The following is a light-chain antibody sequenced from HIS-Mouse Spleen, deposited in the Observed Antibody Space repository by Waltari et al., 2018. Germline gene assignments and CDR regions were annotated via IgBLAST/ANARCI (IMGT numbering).Light chain of an antibody. Sequence: QSALTQPASVSGSPGQSITISFTGTSSDVGSYNRVSWYQQQPGKAPKLMIYEGSKRPSGVSNRFSGSKSGNTASLTISGLQDEDEADYYCCSYAGSSTWVFGGGTKLTVL. J-gene: IGLJ3*02. CDR3: CSYAGSSTWV. CDR2: EGS. CDR1: SSDVGSYNR. V-gene: IGLV2-23*01.